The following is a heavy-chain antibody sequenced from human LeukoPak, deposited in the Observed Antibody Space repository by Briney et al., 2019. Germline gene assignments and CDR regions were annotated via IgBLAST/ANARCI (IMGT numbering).Heavy chain of an antibody. Sequence: GGSLRLSCSASGFTFSDYYMSWIRQAPGKGLEWVSYITSSGSSIYYADSVKGGFNIHSDNAKNSMYMTMNSLRGDDTAVYYCARIRSGGAFDIWGQGTMVTFSS. D-gene: IGHD3-10*01. CDR1: GFTFSDYY. V-gene: IGHV3-11*04. CDR2: ITSSGSSI. CDR3: ARIRSGGAFDI. J-gene: IGHJ3*02.